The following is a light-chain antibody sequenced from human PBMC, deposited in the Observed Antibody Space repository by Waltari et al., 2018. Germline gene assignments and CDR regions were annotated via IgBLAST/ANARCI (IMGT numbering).Light chain of an antibody. CDR2: EVD. Sequence: QSALTQPASVSASPGPSISITCTGTSSDLGSYALVTWYQQHPDKAPKLIIYEVDKRPSGVSDRFSGSKSGNTASLTISGLQAEDEALYFCSSYSYSSAWPFGGGTLVTVL. V-gene: IGLV2-23*02. J-gene: IGLJ3*02. CDR1: SSDLGSYAL. CDR3: SSYSYSSAWP.